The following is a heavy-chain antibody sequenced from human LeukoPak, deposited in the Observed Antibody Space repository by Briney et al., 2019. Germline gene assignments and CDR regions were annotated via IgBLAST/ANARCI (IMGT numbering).Heavy chain of an antibody. CDR2: INPNSGGT. CDR3: ASIITMVRGVIIKRDYYGMDV. J-gene: IGHJ6*02. D-gene: IGHD3-10*01. Sequence: GASVKVSCKASGYTFTGYYMHWVRQAPGQGLEWMGWINPNSGGTNYAQKFQGRVTMTRDTSISTAYMELSRLRSDDTAVYYCASIITMVRGVIIKRDYYGMDVWGQGTTVTVSS. V-gene: IGHV1-2*02. CDR1: GYTFTGYY.